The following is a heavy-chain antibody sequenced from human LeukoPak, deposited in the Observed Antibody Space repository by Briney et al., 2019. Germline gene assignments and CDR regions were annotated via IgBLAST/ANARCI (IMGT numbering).Heavy chain of an antibody. J-gene: IGHJ4*02. CDR3: ARGRRDGDKEPFDY. Sequence: SVKVSCKASGGTFSSYAISWVRQAPGQGLEWMGGIIPIFGTANYAQKFQGRVTITTDESTSTAYMELSSLRSEDTAVYYCARGRRDGDKEPFDYWGQGTLVTVSS. CDR2: IIPIFGTA. D-gene: IGHD5-24*01. V-gene: IGHV1-69*05. CDR1: GGTFSSYA.